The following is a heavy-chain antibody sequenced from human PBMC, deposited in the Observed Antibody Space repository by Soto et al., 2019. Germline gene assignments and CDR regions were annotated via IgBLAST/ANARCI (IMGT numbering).Heavy chain of an antibody. Sequence: LGESLKISCKGSGYSFTSYWIGWVRQMPGKGLEWMGIIYPGDSDTRYSPSFQGQVTISADKSISTAYLQWSSLKASDTAMYYCARRTTGYSSSWYYYYGMDVWGQGTTVTVSS. CDR1: GYSFTSYW. D-gene: IGHD6-13*01. V-gene: IGHV5-51*01. CDR2: IYPGDSDT. CDR3: ARRTTGYSSSWYYYYGMDV. J-gene: IGHJ6*02.